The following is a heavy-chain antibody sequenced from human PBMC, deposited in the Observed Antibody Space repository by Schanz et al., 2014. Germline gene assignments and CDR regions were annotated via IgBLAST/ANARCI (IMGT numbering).Heavy chain of an antibody. V-gene: IGHV3-21*01. CDR2: IRSDNNYI. Sequence: EVQLVESGGGLVQPGGSLRLSCAASRFTFSNYAMSWVRQAPGKGLEWVSYIRSDNNYIYYADSVKGRFTISRDNAKNSLFLQMNSLTAEDTAVYYCVRVPSTPITVFGVVLDYGMDVWGQGTTVTVSS. D-gene: IGHD3-3*01. CDR3: VRVPSTPITVFGVVLDYGMDV. CDR1: RFTFSNYA. J-gene: IGHJ6*02.